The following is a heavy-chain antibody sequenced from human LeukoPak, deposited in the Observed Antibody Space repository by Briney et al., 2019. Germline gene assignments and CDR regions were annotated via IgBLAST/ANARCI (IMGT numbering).Heavy chain of an antibody. CDR1: GGSISSSSYY. CDR2: IYYSGST. Sequence: SETLSLTCTVSGGSISSSSYYWGWIRQPPGKGLEWIGSIYYSGSTYYNPSLKSRVTISVDTSKNQFSLKLSSVTAADTAVYYCARLTIVVVPAAITAYYFDYWGQGTLVTVSS. CDR3: ARLTIVVVPAAITAYYFDY. D-gene: IGHD2-2*02. V-gene: IGHV4-39*01. J-gene: IGHJ4*02.